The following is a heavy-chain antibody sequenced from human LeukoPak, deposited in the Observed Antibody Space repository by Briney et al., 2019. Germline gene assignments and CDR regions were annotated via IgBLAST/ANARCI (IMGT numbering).Heavy chain of an antibody. CDR1: GGSISSYY. J-gene: IGHJ3*02. Sequence: PSETLSLTCTVSGGSISSYYWSWIRQPPGKGLEWIGYIYHSGSTYYNPSLKSRVTISVDRSKNQFSLKLSSVTAADTAVYYCARGHCSSTSCYYDAFDIWGQGTMVTVSS. D-gene: IGHD2-2*01. V-gene: IGHV4-59*12. CDR2: IYHSGST. CDR3: ARGHCSSTSCYYDAFDI.